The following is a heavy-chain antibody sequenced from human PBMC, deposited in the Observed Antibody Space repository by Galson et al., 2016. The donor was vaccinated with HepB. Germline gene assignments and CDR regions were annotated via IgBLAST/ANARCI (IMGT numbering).Heavy chain of an antibody. V-gene: IGHV3-23*01. CDR2: VHYDGDTT. Sequence: SLRLSSAASGFTFSNYPMSWVRQAAGKGLEWVSSVHYDGDTTYYSDSVKGRFTIFRDQSKNTVYLQMNSLRVEDTAVYYCAKTYGDYHIGQWDYWGQGTLVSVSS. CDR3: AKTYGDYHIGQWDY. J-gene: IGHJ4*02. D-gene: IGHD4-17*01. CDR1: GFTFSNYP.